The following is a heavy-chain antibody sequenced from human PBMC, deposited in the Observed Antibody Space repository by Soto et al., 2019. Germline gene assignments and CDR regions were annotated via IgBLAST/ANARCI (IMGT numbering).Heavy chain of an antibody. Sequence: GGSLRLSCTASGFTFGDYAMSWFRQAPGKGLEWVGFIRSKAYGGTTEYAASVKGRFTISRDDSKSIAYLQMNSLKTEDTAVYYCTRGIAAAGLGAFDIWGQGTMVTVSS. CDR3: TRGIAAAGLGAFDI. CDR1: GFTFGDYA. J-gene: IGHJ3*02. V-gene: IGHV3-49*03. CDR2: IRSKAYGGTT. D-gene: IGHD6-13*01.